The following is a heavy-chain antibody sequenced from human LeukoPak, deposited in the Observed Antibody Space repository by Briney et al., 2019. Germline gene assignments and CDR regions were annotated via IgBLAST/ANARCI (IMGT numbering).Heavy chain of an antibody. Sequence: SETLSLTCAVYGGSFSGYYWSWIRQPPGKGLEWIGEINHSGSTNYNPSLKSRVTISVDTSKNQFSLKLSSVAVADTAVYCCARSGSSLGYNWFDPWGQGTLVTVSS. CDR1: GGSFSGYY. J-gene: IGHJ5*02. CDR2: INHSGST. V-gene: IGHV4-34*01. D-gene: IGHD6-13*01. CDR3: ARSGSSLGYNWFDP.